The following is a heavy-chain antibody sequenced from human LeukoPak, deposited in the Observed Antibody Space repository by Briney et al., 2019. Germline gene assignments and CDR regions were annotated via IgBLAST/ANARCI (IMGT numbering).Heavy chain of an antibody. J-gene: IGHJ6*03. D-gene: IGHD3-22*01. CDR2: INPSGGST. V-gene: IGHV1-46*02. CDR1: GYTFNSYY. Sequence: GASVKVSCKVSGYTFNSYYMHWVRQAPGQGLEWMGTINPSGGSTSYTNYAQNFQGRVTMTRDTSTTTVYMELSSLRSDDTAVYYCARDPGYYDSSGYSQGGYYYSYMDVWGKGTTVTISS. CDR3: ARDPGYYDSSGYSQGGYYYSYMDV.